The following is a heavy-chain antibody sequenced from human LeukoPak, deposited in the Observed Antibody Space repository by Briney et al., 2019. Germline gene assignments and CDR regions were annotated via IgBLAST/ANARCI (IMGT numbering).Heavy chain of an antibody. J-gene: IGHJ4*02. D-gene: IGHD3-9*01. V-gene: IGHV3-74*01. CDR3: ARVEDYDILTGFDY. Sequence: QTGGSLTLSCAASGFTFSVYWMHWVRQAPGKGLVCVSRISSDGSRVTYADSVKGRFTISRDNAKNTLYLQMNSLRAEDTAVYYCARVEDYDILTGFDYWGQGTLVTVSS. CDR2: ISSDGSRV. CDR1: GFTFSVYW.